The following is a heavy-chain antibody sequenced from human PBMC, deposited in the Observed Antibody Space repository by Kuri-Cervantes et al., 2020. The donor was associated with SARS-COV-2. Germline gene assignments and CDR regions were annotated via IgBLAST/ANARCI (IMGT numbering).Heavy chain of an antibody. CDR2: IYSGGST. CDR3: AKEPAHCGTGCYSLLDQ. V-gene: IGHV3-NL1*01. J-gene: IGHJ4*02. D-gene: IGHD2-21*01. Sequence: GESLKISCAASGFTFSSYAMHWVRQAPGKGLEWVSVIYSGGSTYYADSVKGRFTISRDNSKNTLYLQMNNLRADDTAVYYCAKEPAHCGTGCYSLLDQWGRGILVTVSS. CDR1: GFTFSSYA.